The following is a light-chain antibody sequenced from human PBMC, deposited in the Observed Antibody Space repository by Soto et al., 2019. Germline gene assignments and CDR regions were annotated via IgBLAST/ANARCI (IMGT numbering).Light chain of an antibody. CDR1: RSISIY. Sequence: IQITYSPSSLSTSVLARVTITFLASRSISIYLNWYQQKPGKAPKVLIYAASSLQSGVPSRFSGSGSGTVFTLTISSLQPEDFATYYCQKSYSTPQKFGQGTKVDIK. CDR3: QKSYSTPQK. J-gene: IGKJ1*01. V-gene: IGKV1-39*01. CDR2: AAS.